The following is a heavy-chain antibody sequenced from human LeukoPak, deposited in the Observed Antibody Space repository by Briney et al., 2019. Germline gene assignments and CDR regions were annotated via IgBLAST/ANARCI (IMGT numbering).Heavy chain of an antibody. CDR3: ARRMGDVYY. V-gene: IGHV1-69*05. CDR2: IIPIFGTA. D-gene: IGHD3-16*01. J-gene: IGHJ4*02. Sequence: SVEVSCKSSGGTFSSYSMSWVRQAPEQGLEWMGGIIPIFGTANYAQKFQGRVTITTDESTSTAYMKLSSLRSEDTAVYYCARRMGDVYYWGQGTLVTVSS. CDR1: GGTFSSYS.